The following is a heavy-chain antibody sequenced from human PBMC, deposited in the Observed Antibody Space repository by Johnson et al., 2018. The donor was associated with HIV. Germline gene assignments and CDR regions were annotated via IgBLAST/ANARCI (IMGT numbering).Heavy chain of an antibody. CDR2: ISFDGSNK. Sequence: QVQLVESWGGVVQPGGSLRLSCAASGFTFSSYGMHWVRQAPGKGLEWVAFISFDGSNKYYADSVKGRFTISRDNSRNTLYLQMNSLRAEDTTVYFCAIMSAPEDADAFDFWGQGTMVTVSS. J-gene: IGHJ3*01. CDR3: AIMSAPEDADAFDF. D-gene: IGHD1-14*01. V-gene: IGHV3-30*19. CDR1: GFTFSSYG.